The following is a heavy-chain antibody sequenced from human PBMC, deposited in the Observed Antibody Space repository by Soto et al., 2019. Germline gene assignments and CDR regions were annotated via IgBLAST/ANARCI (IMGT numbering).Heavy chain of an antibody. CDR2: INAGNGNT. D-gene: IGHD3-22*01. CDR3: AKAGYDTSPFIDY. J-gene: IGHJ4*02. V-gene: IGHV1-3*05. CDR1: GYIFSDYA. Sequence: QVQLVQSGAEERKPGASVKVSCKASGYIFSDYAFHWVRQAPGQRPEWVGWINAGNGNTKYLQKLKGRVTITRDTSASTAYMEVSGLRSEDTAVYYCAKAGYDTSPFIDYWGQGTLVTVSS.